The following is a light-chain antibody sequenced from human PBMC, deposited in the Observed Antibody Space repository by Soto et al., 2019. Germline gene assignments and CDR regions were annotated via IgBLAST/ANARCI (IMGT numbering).Light chain of an antibody. V-gene: IGLV2-14*01. CDR1: SSDVGGYNY. Sequence: QSALTQPASVSGSPRQSITISCTGTSSDVGGYNYVSWYQQHPGKAPKLMIYDVSNRPSGVSNRFSGSKSGNTASLTISGLQAEDEADCYCSSYTSSSTYVFGTGTKVTVL. CDR2: DVS. CDR3: SSYTSSSTYV. J-gene: IGLJ1*01.